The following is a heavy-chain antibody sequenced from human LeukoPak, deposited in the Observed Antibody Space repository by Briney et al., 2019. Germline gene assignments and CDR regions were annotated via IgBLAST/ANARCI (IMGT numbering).Heavy chain of an antibody. CDR2: INAGNGNT. D-gene: IGHD2-15*01. CDR1: GYTFTSYA. V-gene: IGHV1-3*03. CDR3: ARGYCSGGSCYSIDY. Sequence: ASVKVSCKASGYTFTSYAMHWVRQAPGQRLEWMGWINAGNGNTKYSQEFQGRVTITRDTSASTAYMELSSLRSEDMAVYYCARGYCSGGSCYSIDYWGQGTLVTVSS. J-gene: IGHJ4*02.